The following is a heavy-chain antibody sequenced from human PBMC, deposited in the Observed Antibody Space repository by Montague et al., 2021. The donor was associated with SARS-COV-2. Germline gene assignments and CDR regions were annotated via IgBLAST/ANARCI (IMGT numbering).Heavy chain of an antibody. J-gene: IGHJ3*02. V-gene: IGHV2-70*11. Sequence: PALGKPTQTLILTCTFSGFSLSTSGMCVSWIRQPPGKALEWLARIDWDDDKYYSTSLKTRLTISKDTSKNQVVLTMTNMDPVDTATYYCARMRIAAAGSPFDIWGQGAMVTVSS. D-gene: IGHD6-13*01. CDR2: IDWDDDK. CDR3: ARMRIAAAGSPFDI. CDR1: GFSLSTSGMC.